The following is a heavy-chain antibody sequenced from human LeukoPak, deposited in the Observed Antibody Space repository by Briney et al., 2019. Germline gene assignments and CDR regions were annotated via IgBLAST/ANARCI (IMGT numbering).Heavy chain of an antibody. CDR2: IYYSGST. CDR3: ARDRYIYGSDDRWFDP. D-gene: IGHD5-18*01. J-gene: IGHJ5*02. CDR1: GVSISSYY. V-gene: IGHV4-59*01. Sequence: SETLSLTCTVSGVSISSYYWSWLRQPPGKGLEWIGYIYYSGSTNYNPSLKSRVTISVDTSKNQFSLKLSSVTAADTAVYYCARDRYIYGSDDRWFDPWGQGTLVTVSS.